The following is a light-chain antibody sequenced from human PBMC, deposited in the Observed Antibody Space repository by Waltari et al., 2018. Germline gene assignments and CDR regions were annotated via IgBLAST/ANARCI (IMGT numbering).Light chain of an antibody. CDR3: HSFDTSLSDGVV. Sequence: QSMLTQPPSVSGAPGQRVTISFTGSSSNIGEGPDFTWYQVFPGTGPKLLIYGNNNRPSGVPDRFSGSKSGTSASLTITGLQAEDEADYYCHSFDTSLSDGVVFGGGTKVTVL. V-gene: IGLV1-40*01. J-gene: IGLJ3*02. CDR2: GNN. CDR1: SSNIGEGPD.